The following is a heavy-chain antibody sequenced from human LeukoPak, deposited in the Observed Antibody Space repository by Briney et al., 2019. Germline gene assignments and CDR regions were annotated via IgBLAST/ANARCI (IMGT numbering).Heavy chain of an antibody. CDR2: IKSKTDGGTT. J-gene: IGHJ1*01. V-gene: IGHV3-15*01. Sequence: PGGSLRLSCAASGFTFSNAWMSSVRQAPGKGLELVSPIKSKTDGGTTDYAAPVNGRFTISRDDSKKTLYMQMNSLKPEDAAVYYCATDRYSSSSRAEYLQHWGQGTLVTVSS. D-gene: IGHD6-13*01. CDR3: ATDRYSSSSRAEYLQH. CDR1: GFTFSNAW.